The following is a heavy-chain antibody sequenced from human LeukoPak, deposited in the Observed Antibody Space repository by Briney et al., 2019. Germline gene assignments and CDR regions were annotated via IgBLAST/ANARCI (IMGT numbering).Heavy chain of an antibody. CDR2: INHSGST. J-gene: IGHJ5*02. V-gene: IGHV4-34*01. Sequence: SETLSLTCAVHGGSFSGYYWSWIRQPPGKGLEWIGEINHSGSTNYNPSLKSRVTISVDTSKNQFSLKLSSVTAADTAVYYCARGFTKGWFDPWGQGTLVTVSS. D-gene: IGHD3-3*01. CDR3: ARGFTKGWFDP. CDR1: GGSFSGYY.